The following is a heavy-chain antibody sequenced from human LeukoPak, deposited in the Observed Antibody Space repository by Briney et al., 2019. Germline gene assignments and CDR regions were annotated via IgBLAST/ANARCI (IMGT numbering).Heavy chain of an antibody. J-gene: IGHJ3*02. CDR1: GFSLSTRGVG. D-gene: IGHD3-3*02. CDR3: AHSTFSWGAFDI. Sequence: SGPTLLHPTQTLTLTCTFSGFSLSTRGVGVGWIRQPPGKALEWLALIYWDDDKRYSPSLKSRLTITKDTSKNQVFLTMTNMDPVDTATYFCAHSTFSWGAFDIRGQGTMVTVSS. CDR2: IYWDDDK. V-gene: IGHV2-5*02.